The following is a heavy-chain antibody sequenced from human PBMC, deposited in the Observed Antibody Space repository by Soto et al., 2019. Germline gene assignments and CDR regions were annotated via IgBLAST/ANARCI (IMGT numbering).Heavy chain of an antibody. CDR3: ARGLTVSYFDY. CDR2: INHSGST. CDR1: CGSFIGYY. D-gene: IGHD4-17*01. Sequence: SETLSLTCAVYCGSFIGYYWSWIRQPPGKGLEWIGEINHSGSTNYNPSLKSRVTTSVDTSKNQFSLKLSSVTAADTAVYYCARGLTVSYFDYWGQGTLVTVSS. J-gene: IGHJ4*02. V-gene: IGHV4-34*01.